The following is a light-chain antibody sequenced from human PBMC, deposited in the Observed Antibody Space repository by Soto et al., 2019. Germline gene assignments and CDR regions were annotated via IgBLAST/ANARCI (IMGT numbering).Light chain of an antibody. CDR1: SSDVGGYNY. J-gene: IGLJ2*01. CDR2: EVS. Sequence: QSVLTQPPSASGSPGQSVTISCTGTSSDVGGYNYVSWYQQHPGKAPKLMIYEVSKRPSGVPDRVSGSNSGNTASLTVSGLQAEDEADDYCRSYAGSKNLVFGGGTKLTGL. CDR3: RSYAGSKNLV. V-gene: IGLV2-8*01.